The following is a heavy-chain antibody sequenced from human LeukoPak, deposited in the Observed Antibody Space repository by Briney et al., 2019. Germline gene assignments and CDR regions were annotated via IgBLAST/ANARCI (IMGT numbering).Heavy chain of an antibody. CDR3: ARDYGRRETYYYYMDV. D-gene: IGHD3-10*01. J-gene: IGHJ6*03. CDR1: GFTFSSYE. V-gene: IGHV3-48*03. Sequence: PGGSLRLSCAASGFTFSSYEMNWVRQAPGKGLEWVSYISSSGSTIYYADSVKGRFTISRDNAKNSLYLQMNSLRAEDTAVYYCARDYGRRETYYYYMDVWGKGTTVTVSS. CDR2: ISSSGSTI.